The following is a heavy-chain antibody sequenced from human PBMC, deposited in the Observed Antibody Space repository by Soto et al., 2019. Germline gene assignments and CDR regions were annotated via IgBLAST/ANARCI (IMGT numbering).Heavy chain of an antibody. CDR1: GFTFSRYA. CDR3: AKDRRYSSSWYLSYYYYGMDV. D-gene: IGHD6-13*01. J-gene: IGHJ6*02. Sequence: GGSLRLSCAASGFTFSRYAIHWVRQAPGKGLEWVAVISYDGSNKYYADSVKGRFTISRDNSKNTLYLQMNSLRAEDAAVYYCAKDRRYSSSWYLSYYYYGMDVWGQGTTVTVSS. V-gene: IGHV3-30*04. CDR2: ISYDGSNK.